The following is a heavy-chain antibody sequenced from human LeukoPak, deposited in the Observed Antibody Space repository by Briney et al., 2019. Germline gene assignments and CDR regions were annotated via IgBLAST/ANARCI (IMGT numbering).Heavy chain of an antibody. CDR3: ARHYLGGNYPDYFNH. CDR2: IYYSGNT. D-gene: IGHD1-26*01. J-gene: IGHJ4*02. V-gene: IGHV4-39*01. CDR1: GGSISSTTYY. Sequence: PSETLSLTCIVSGGSISSTTYYWGWIRQPPGKRLEWIGSIYYSGNTYYNPSLKSRVTISIDTSKNQFSLNLNSVTAAHTALYSCARHYLGGNYPDYFNHWGQGTLVTVSS.